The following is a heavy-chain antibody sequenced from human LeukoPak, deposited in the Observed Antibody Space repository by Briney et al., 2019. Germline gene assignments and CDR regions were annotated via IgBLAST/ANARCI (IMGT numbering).Heavy chain of an antibody. CDR1: GFTFDDYG. CDR2: INWNGGST. Sequence: GGSLRLSCAASGFTFDDYGMSWVRQAPRKGLEWVSGINWNGGSTGYADSVKGRFTISRDNAKNSLYLQMNSLRAEDTALYHCARGRTTAARPDEDAFDIWGQGTMVTVSS. J-gene: IGHJ3*02. D-gene: IGHD6-6*01. V-gene: IGHV3-20*01. CDR3: ARGRTTAARPDEDAFDI.